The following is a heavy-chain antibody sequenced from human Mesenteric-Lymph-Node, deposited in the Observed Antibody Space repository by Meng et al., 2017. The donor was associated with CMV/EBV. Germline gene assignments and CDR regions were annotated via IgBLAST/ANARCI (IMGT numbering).Heavy chain of an antibody. Sequence: GESLKISCAASGFTFSSYWMHWVRQAPGKGLVWVSRINSDGSSTSYADSVKGRFTISRENAKNSLYLQMNSLRAGDTAVYYCARGTYCSGGSCYPRGVDYWGQGTLVTVSS. J-gene: IGHJ4*02. D-gene: IGHD2-15*01. CDR2: INSDGSST. V-gene: IGHV3-74*01. CDR1: GFTFSSYW. CDR3: ARGTYCSGGSCYPRGVDY.